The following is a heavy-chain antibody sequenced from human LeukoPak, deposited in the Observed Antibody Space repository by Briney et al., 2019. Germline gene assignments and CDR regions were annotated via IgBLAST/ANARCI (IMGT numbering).Heavy chain of an antibody. V-gene: IGHV4-34*01. CDR1: GGSFSGYY. J-gene: IGHJ4*02. CDR2: INHSGST. D-gene: IGHD6-13*01. Sequence: SETLSLTCAVYGGSFSGYYWSWIRQPPGKGLEWIGEINHSGSTNYNPSLKSRVTISVDTSKNQFSLKLSSVTAADTAVYYCARQGSSFDYWGQGTLVTVSS. CDR3: ARQGSSFDY.